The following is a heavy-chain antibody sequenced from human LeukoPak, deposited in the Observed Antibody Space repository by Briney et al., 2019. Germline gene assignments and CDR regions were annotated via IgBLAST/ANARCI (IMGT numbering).Heavy chain of an antibody. Sequence: PGGSLRLSCAASGFTVSSNYMSWVRQAPGKGLEWVSVIYSGGSTYYADSVKGRFTISRDNSKNTLYLQMNSLRAEDTAVYYCARALDHGGNYIYYYYYGMDVWGQGTTVTVSS. D-gene: IGHD4-17*01. CDR3: ARALDHGGNYIYYYYYGMDV. CDR2: IYSGGST. J-gene: IGHJ6*02. CDR1: GFTVSSNY. V-gene: IGHV3-66*01.